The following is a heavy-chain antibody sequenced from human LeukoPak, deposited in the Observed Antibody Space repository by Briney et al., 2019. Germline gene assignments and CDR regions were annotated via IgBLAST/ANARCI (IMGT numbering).Heavy chain of an antibody. CDR1: GFTFSSYG. CDR3: AKDRGSGSYCLGY. J-gene: IGHJ4*02. D-gene: IGHD1-26*01. V-gene: IGHV3-30*02. Sequence: WGSLRLSCAASGFTFSSYGMHWVRQAPGKGLEWVAFIRYDGSNKYYTDSVKGRFTISRDNSKNTLYLQMNSLRAEDTAVYYCAKDRGSGSYCLGYWGQGTLVTVSS. CDR2: IRYDGSNK.